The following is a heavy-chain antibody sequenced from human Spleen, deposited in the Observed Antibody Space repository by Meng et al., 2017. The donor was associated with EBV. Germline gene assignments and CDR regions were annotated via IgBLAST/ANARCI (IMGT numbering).Heavy chain of an antibody. D-gene: IGHD4-17*01. V-gene: IGHV1-18*01. Sequence: QIQLVQSGPEAKKPGASVKASCKTSGYTFTNNGITWVRQAPGQGLEWMAWISGYNGNTHYAQKFQGGVTVTIDTSTSTAYMELRNLRNDDTAVYYCARAHGDYEFDHWGQGTLVTVSS. CDR3: ARAHGDYEFDH. CDR2: ISGYNGNT. J-gene: IGHJ4*02. CDR1: GYTFTNNG.